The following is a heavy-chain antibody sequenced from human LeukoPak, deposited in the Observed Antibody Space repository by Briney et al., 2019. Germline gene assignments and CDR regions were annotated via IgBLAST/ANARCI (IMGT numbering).Heavy chain of an antibody. CDR2: ITTGDGNT. CDR3: AKDGGLWVSAHWGDS. V-gene: IGHV3-23*01. D-gene: IGHD7-27*01. CDR1: GFTFSSYA. Sequence: GGSLRLSCAAFGFTFSSYAMSWVRQAPGKGLEWVSTITTGDGNTYYADSVKGRFTVSRDDSKNTLYLQMNSLRAEDTAVYYCAKDGGLWVSAHWGDSWGRGTLVTVSS. J-gene: IGHJ4*02.